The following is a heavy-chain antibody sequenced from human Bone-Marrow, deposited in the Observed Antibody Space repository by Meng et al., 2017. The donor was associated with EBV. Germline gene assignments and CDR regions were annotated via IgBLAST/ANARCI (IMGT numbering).Heavy chain of an antibody. CDR1: GYTFTSYG. CDR3: ARLGIGSSWYYFDY. CDR2: ISAYNGNT. V-gene: IGHV1-18*01. D-gene: IGHD6-13*01. J-gene: IGHJ4*02. Sequence: VRLGQSGAEVKKTGAYVKASCKASGYTFTSYGISWVRQAPGQGLEWMGWISAYNGNTNYAQKLQGRVTMTTDTSTSTAYMELRSLRSDDTAVYYCARLGIGSSWYYFDYWGQGTLVTVSS.